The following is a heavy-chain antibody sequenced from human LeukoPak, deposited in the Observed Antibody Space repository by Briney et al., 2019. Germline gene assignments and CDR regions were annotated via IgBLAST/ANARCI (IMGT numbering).Heavy chain of an antibody. Sequence: KSSQTLSLTCTVSGGSISDAAYYWSWIRQHPGEGLKWIGYIYYSGSTSYNPSLKSRVTISVDTSKNQFSLKLSSVTAADTAVYYCARGSGSYYRNFDYWGQGTLVTVSS. CDR3: ARGSGSYYRNFDY. V-gene: IGHV4-31*03. D-gene: IGHD3-10*01. CDR2: IYYSGST. CDR1: GGSISDAAYY. J-gene: IGHJ4*02.